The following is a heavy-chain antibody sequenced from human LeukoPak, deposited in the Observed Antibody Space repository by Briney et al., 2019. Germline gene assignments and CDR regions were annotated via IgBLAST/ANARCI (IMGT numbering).Heavy chain of an antibody. V-gene: IGHV4-34*01. Sequence: SETLSLTCAVYGGSFSGYYWSWIRQPPGKGLGWIGEINHSGSTNYNPSLKSRVTISVDTSKNQFSLKLSSVTAADTAVYYCARPHSNSGYYHYFDYWGQGTLVTVSS. CDR3: ARPHSNSGYYHYFDY. CDR2: INHSGST. CDR1: GGSFSGYY. J-gene: IGHJ4*02. D-gene: IGHD3-22*01.